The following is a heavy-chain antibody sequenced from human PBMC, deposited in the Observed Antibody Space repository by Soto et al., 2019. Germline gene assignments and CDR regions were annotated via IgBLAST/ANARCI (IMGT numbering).Heavy chain of an antibody. CDR1: GGTFSSYA. Sequence: SVKVSCKASGGTFSSYAISWVRQAPGQGLEWMGGIIPIFGTANYARKFQGRVTITADESTSTAYMELSSLRSEDTAVYYCAREARLGYSYGPGHDAFDIWGQGTMVTVSS. CDR3: AREARLGYSYGPGHDAFDI. V-gene: IGHV1-69*13. D-gene: IGHD5-18*01. CDR2: IIPIFGTA. J-gene: IGHJ3*02.